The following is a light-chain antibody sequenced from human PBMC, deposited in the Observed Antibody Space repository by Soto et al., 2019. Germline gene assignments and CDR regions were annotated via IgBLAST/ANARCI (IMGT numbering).Light chain of an antibody. Sequence: QSVLAQPASMSGSPGQSISISCTGTSSDVGSYNLVSWYQQHPGTAPKLMIYEGSKRPSGVSNRFSGSKSGNTASLTISGLQDEDEADYYRCSYAGSSTYVFGTGTKVTVL. CDR3: CSYAGSSTYV. CDR2: EGS. V-gene: IGLV2-23*01. CDR1: SSDVGSYNL. J-gene: IGLJ1*01.